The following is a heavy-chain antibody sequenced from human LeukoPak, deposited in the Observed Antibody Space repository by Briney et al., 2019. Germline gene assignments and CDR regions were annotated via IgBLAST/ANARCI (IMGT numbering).Heavy chain of an antibody. J-gene: IGHJ5*02. D-gene: IGHD1-1*01. CDR1: GYTFTGYY. Sequence: ASVKVSCKASGYTFTGYYMHWVRQAPGQGLEWMGWINPNSGGTNYAQKFQGRVTMTRDTSISTAYMELSRLRSDDTAVYYCARIRGYPTNWFDPWGQGTLVTVSS. CDR3: ARIRGYPTNWFDP. V-gene: IGHV1-2*02. CDR2: INPNSGGT.